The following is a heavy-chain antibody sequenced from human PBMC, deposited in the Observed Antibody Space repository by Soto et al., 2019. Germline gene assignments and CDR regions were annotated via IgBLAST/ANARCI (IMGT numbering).Heavy chain of an antibody. CDR3: ARMDGLVRGITKNWFDP. D-gene: IGHD3-10*01. V-gene: IGHV5-10-1*01. CDR1: GYSFTRYW. Sequence: GESLKISCKGSGYSFTRYWISWVRQMPGKGLEWMGRIDPSDSYTNYGPSFQGHVTMSVDKSTSTAYLQWSSLKASDTAMYYCARMDGLVRGITKNWFDPWGQGTLLTVSS. CDR2: IDPSDSYT. J-gene: IGHJ5*02.